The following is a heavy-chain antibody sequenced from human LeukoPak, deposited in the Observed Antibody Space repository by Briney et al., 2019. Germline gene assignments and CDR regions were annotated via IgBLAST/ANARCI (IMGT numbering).Heavy chain of an antibody. V-gene: IGHV4-39*01. CDR2: IYYSGST. CDR1: GGSISSSSYY. D-gene: IGHD3-22*01. Sequence: SETLSLTCTVSGGSISSSSYYWGWICQPPGKGLEWIGSIYYSGSTYYNPSLKSRVTISVDTSKNQFSLKLSSVTAADTAVYYCARPYDSSRYRPGAFDIWGQGTMVTVSS. J-gene: IGHJ3*02. CDR3: ARPYDSSRYRPGAFDI.